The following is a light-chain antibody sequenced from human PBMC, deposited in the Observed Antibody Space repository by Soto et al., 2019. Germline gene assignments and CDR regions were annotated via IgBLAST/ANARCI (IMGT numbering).Light chain of an antibody. V-gene: IGLV2-8*01. CDR1: SSDVGGYNY. CDR3: ISHAGSTTV. CDR2: DVT. J-gene: IGLJ2*01. Sequence: QSALTQPPSASGSPGQSVTISCTRTSSDVGGYNYVSWYQQHPGKAPKFIIYDVTKRPSGVPDRFSGSKSGNTASLTVSGLQAEDEADYYCISHAGSTTVFGGGTKLTVL.